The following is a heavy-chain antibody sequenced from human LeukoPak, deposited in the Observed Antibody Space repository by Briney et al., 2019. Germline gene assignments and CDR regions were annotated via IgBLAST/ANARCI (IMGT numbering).Heavy chain of an antibody. CDR1: GYTFTSYG. V-gene: IGHV1-18*01. D-gene: IGHD3-22*01. J-gene: IGHJ4*02. CDR3: ARDGFYDSSGFDY. CDR2: ISAYNGNT. Sequence: ASVKVSCKASGYTFTSYGISWVRQAPGQGLEWMGWISAYNGNTNYAQKLQGRVTMTTDTSTSTAYVELRSLRSDDTAVYYCARDGFYDSSGFDYWGQGTLVTVSS.